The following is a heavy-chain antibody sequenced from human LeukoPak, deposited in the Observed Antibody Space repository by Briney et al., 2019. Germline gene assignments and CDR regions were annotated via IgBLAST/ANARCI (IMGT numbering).Heavy chain of an antibody. CDR1: GFTFSDYY. D-gene: IGHD3-16*02. CDR2: IKEDGSEK. Sequence: GGSLRLSCAASGFTFSDYYMSWIRQAPGKGLEWVANIKEDGSEKYYVDSVKGRFTMSRDNAKNSVYLQMNRLRVGDTAVYYCARRSYRGVIGLYYYYYMDVWGKGTPVTVSS. CDR3: ARRSYRGVIGLYYYYYMDV. V-gene: IGHV3-7*01. J-gene: IGHJ6*03.